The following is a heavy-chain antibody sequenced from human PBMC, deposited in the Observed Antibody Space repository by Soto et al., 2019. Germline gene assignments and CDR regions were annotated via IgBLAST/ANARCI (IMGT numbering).Heavy chain of an antibody. Sequence: EVQLVESGGGLVQPGESLRLSCAASGFTFSNYWMTWVRQAPGKGLEWVASIKQDGSGKNYVDSVKGRFTISRDDAKNSLYLQMSSLRAEDTAVYYCARGRKEVPATGGRYLGLDVWGQGTTVTVSS. CDR3: ARGRKEVPATGGRYLGLDV. CDR1: GFTFSNYW. D-gene: IGHD6-13*01. CDR2: IKQDGSGK. V-gene: IGHV3-7*01. J-gene: IGHJ6*02.